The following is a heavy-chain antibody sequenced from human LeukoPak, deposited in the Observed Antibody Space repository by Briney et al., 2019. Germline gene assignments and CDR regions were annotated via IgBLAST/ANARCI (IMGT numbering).Heavy chain of an antibody. V-gene: IGHV4-4*02. Sequence: SETLSLTCAVSGGSISSSNWWSWVRQPPGKGLEWIGYIYYSGSTNYNPSLKNRVTISVDTSKNQFSLKLSSVTAADTAVYYCARGTVLNYYDSSGYHKSPGSVDYWGQGTLVTVSS. CDR3: ARGTVLNYYDSSGYHKSPGSVDY. CDR1: GGSISSSNW. D-gene: IGHD3-22*01. CDR2: IYYSGST. J-gene: IGHJ4*02.